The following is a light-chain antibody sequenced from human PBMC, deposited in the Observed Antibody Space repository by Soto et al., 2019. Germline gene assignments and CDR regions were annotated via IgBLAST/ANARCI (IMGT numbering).Light chain of an antibody. Sequence: DIPMTQSPSSLSASVGDRVTVTCRASHNINNYLTWYQQKPWKAPKLLIYASSNLQSGVPSRFSGSGSGTDFTLTISSLQPEDFATDYCQQSYSPPPEPTFGPGTKVDIK. J-gene: IGKJ3*01. CDR1: HNINNY. V-gene: IGKV1-39*01. CDR3: QQSYSPPPEPT. CDR2: ASS.